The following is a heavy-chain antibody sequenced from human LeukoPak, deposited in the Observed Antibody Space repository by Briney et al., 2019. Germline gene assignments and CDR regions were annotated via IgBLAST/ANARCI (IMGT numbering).Heavy chain of an antibody. CDR3: ARNSIVVVPAAILGWFDP. V-gene: IGHV3-21*01. J-gene: IGHJ5*02. CDR2: ITPSSSDR. CDR1: GFTFSSYS. Sequence: PGGSLRLSCAASGFTFSSYSMNWVRQAPGKGLEWVSLITPSSSDRYYADSVQGRFTISRDNAKSSLYLQMNSLRAEDTAVYYCARNSIVVVPAAILGWFDPWGQGTLVTVSS. D-gene: IGHD2-2*02.